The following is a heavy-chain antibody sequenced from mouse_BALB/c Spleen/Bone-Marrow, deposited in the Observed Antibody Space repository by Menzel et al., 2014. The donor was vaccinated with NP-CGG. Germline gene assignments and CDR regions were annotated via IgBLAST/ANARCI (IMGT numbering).Heavy chain of an antibody. CDR3: SRYSDYWNFDV. CDR2: IDPANSYT. J-gene: IGHJ1*01. V-gene: IGHV14-3*02. Sequence: EVQLVESRAVLVKPGASVNLSCTTSGFNIKDTYIHWIKPRPEQGLEWIGRIDPANSYTKCDPKFQDKATITADTSSNTAYLQLGSLTSEDTAVYYCSRYSDYWNFDVWGAGTTVTVSS. CDR1: GFNIKDTY.